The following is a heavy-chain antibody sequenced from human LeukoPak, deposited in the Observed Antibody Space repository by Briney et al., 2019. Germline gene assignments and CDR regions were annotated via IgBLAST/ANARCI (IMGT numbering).Heavy chain of an antibody. D-gene: IGHD4-17*01. CDR2: INPNSGGT. V-gene: IGHV1-2*02. CDR3: ARDRDYGDYVLGY. Sequence: ASVKVSCKASGYTFTGYYMHWVRQAPGQGLEWMGWINPNSGGTNYAQKFQGRVTMTRDTSISTAYMELSRLRSDDTAVYYCARDRDYGDYVLGYWGQETLVTVSS. J-gene: IGHJ4*02. CDR1: GYTFTGYY.